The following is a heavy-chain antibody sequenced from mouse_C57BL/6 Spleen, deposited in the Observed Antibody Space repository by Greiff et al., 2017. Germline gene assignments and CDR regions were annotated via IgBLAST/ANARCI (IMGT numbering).Heavy chain of an antibody. CDR3: ARSGLYGSSPYFYAMDY. Sequence: QVQLQQPGAELVRPGSSVKLSCKASGYTFTSYWMDWVKQRPGQGLEWIGNLYPSDSETHYNQKFKDKATLTVDKSSSTAYMQLSSLTSEDSAVYYCARSGLYGSSPYFYAMDYWGQGTSVTVSS. J-gene: IGHJ4*01. D-gene: IGHD1-1*01. V-gene: IGHV1-61*01. CDR2: LYPSDSET. CDR1: GYTFTSYW.